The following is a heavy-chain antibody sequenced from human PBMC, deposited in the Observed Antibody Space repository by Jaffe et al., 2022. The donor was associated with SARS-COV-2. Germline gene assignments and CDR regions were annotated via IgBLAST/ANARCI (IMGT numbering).Heavy chain of an antibody. V-gene: IGHV5-10-1*03. J-gene: IGHJ4*02. CDR1: GYSFTNYW. D-gene: IGHD3-10*01. CDR2: INPSDSSS. CDR3: SRPHYYGSGADY. Sequence: EVQLVQSGAEVKKPGESLRISCKTSGYSFTNYWIRWVRQMPGKGLEWMGRINPSDSSSDYSPSFQGHVTISVDKSISTAYLQWSRLEASDTAMYFCSRPHYYGSGADYWGQGTLVTVSS.